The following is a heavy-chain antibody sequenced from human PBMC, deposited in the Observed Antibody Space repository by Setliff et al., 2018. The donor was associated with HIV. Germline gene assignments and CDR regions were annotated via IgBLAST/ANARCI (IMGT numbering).Heavy chain of an antibody. Sequence: ASVKVSCKVSGYTFTDYYMHWVQQAPGKGLEWMGLVDPEDGETIYAEKFQGRVTITADTSTDTAYMELSSLRSDDTAVYYCARGYSAAGTLYYYGMDVWGQGTTVTVSS. D-gene: IGHD6-13*01. CDR2: VDPEDGET. J-gene: IGHJ6*02. V-gene: IGHV1-69-2*01. CDR3: ARGYSAAGTLYYYGMDV. CDR1: GYTFTDYY.